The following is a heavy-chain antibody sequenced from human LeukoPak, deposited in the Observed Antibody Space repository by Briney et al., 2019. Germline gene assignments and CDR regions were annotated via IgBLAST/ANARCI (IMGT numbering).Heavy chain of an antibody. J-gene: IGHJ5*02. D-gene: IGHD4-11*01. CDR1: GDSISISNYF. Sequence: KPSETLSLTCTVSGDSISISNYFWGWIRQPPGKGLEWIGYIYYSGSTYYNPSLKSRVTISVDTSKNQFSLKLSSVTAADTAVYYCARVRFTTVKGNWFDPWGQGTLVTVSS. V-gene: IGHV4-30-4*08. CDR2: IYYSGST. CDR3: ARVRFTTVKGNWFDP.